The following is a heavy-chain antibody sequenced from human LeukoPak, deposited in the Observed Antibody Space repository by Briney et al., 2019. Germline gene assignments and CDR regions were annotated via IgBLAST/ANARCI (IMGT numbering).Heavy chain of an antibody. J-gene: IGHJ3*01. CDR2: INPNNGFT. D-gene: IGHD1-1*01. CDR3: ARDRGARLERFYAFDF. Sequence: ASVKVSCKASGYTFTSYGISWVRQAPGQGLEWMGWINPNNGFTAYAQNFQGKVTMTRDTSISTAYMDLSRLTSDDTAVYFCARDRGARLERFYAFDFWGQGTTVTVSS. CDR1: GYTFTSYG. V-gene: IGHV1-2*02.